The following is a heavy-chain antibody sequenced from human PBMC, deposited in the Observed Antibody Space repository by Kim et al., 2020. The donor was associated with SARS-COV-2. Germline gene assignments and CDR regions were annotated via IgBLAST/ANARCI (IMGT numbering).Heavy chain of an antibody. D-gene: IGHD3-3*01. CDR3: ARQRGYDFWSGYYMGGSPNDAFDI. CDR1: GGSISSSSYY. J-gene: IGHJ3*02. V-gene: IGHV4-39*01. Sequence: SETLSLTCTVSGGSISSSSYYWGWIRQPPGKGLEWIGSIYYSGSTYYNPSLKSRVTISVDTSKNQFSLKLSSVTAADTAVYYCARQRGYDFWSGYYMGGSPNDAFDIWGQGTMVTVSS. CDR2: IYYSGST.